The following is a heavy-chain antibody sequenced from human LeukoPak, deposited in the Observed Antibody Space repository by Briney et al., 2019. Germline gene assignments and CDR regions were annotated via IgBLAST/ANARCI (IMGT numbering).Heavy chain of an antibody. CDR2: IYYSGST. D-gene: IGHD6-19*01. CDR1: GGSISNGDHY. Sequence: SETLSLTCTVSGGSISNGDHYWSWIRQHPGKGLEWIGYIYYSGSTYYNPSLKSRVTISVDTSKNQFSLKLSSVTAADTAVYYCARVRYSSGWYEDYWGQGTLVTVSS. V-gene: IGHV4-31*03. CDR3: ARVRYSSGWYEDY. J-gene: IGHJ4*02.